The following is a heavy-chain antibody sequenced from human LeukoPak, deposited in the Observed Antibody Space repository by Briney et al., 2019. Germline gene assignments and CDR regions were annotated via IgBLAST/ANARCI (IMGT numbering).Heavy chain of an antibody. CDR2: IYYSGST. CDR3: ARDSERGY. V-gene: IGHV4-39*02. D-gene: IGHD1-1*01. J-gene: IGHJ4*02. Sequence: SETLSLTCTVSGGSISSSSYYWGWIRQPPGKGLEWIGSIYYSGSTYYNPSLKSRVTISVDTSKNQFSLKLSSVTAADTAVYYCARDSERGYWGQGTLVTVSS. CDR1: GGSISSSSYY.